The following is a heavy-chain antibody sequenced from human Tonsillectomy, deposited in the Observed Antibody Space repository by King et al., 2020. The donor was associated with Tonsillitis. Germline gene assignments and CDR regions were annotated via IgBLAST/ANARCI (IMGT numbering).Heavy chain of an antibody. D-gene: IGHD3-22*01. V-gene: IGHV3-48*01. CDR3: ARDIYYDSSEPFDY. CDR1: GFTFSSYN. Sequence: VQLVESGGGLVQPGGSLRLSCAASGFTFSSYNMNWVRQAPGKGLEWVSYISSSSSTIYYADSVKGRFTISRDNAKNSLYLQMNSLRAEDTAVYYCARDIYYDSSEPFDYWGQGTLVTVSS. J-gene: IGHJ4*02. CDR2: ISSSSSTI.